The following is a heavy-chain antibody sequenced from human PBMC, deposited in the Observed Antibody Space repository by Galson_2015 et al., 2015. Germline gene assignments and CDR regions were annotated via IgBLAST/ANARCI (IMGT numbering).Heavy chain of an antibody. J-gene: IGHJ4*02. D-gene: IGHD3-10*01. V-gene: IGHV3-21*01. CDR3: TRSYTSYYASGSYPPDY. Sequence: YADSVRGRFTISRDNAKNSLYLQMNSLRVEDTAVYYCTRSYTSYYASGSYPPDYWGQGTLVTVSS.